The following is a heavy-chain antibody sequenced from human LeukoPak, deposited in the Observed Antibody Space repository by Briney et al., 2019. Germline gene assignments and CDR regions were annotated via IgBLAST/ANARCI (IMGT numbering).Heavy chain of an antibody. CDR2: INPNSGGT. CDR3: ARCGKVGATTRYFDY. J-gene: IGHJ4*02. D-gene: IGHD1-26*01. CDR1: GNTLSEYY. Sequence: GASVKVSCKASGNTLSEYYMHWVRQAPGQGLEWMGWINPNSGGTNYAQKFQGRVTMTRDTSISTAYMELSRLRSDDTAVYYCARCGKVGATTRYFDYWGQGTLVTVSS. V-gene: IGHV1-2*02.